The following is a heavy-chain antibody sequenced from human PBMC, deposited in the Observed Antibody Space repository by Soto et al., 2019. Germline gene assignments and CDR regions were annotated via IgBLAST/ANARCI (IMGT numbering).Heavy chain of an antibody. CDR2: MNPNTGNS. CDR1: GYTFTRYD. D-gene: IGHD1-1*01. Sequence: ASVKVSCKASGYTFTRYDIYWVRQATRQGLEWMGWMNPNTGNSGYAQKFKGRVTMTSDTSISTAHMELSSLRSEETAVYYCARRAETNGWNGFGADKYYFDFWGQGTLVTVSS. V-gene: IGHV1-8*01. J-gene: IGHJ4*02. CDR3: ARRAETNGWNGFGADKYYFDF.